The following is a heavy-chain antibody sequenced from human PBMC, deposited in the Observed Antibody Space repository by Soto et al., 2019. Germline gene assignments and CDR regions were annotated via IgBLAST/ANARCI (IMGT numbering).Heavy chain of an antibody. D-gene: IGHD2-15*01. Sequence: PSETLSLTCAVYGGSFSGYYWSWIRQPPGKGLEWIGEINHSGSTNYNPSLKSRVTISVDTSKNQFSLNLSSVTVADTAVYFCARKQAGYFSGIDYWGQGTLVTVSS. CDR1: GGSFSGYY. CDR3: ARKQAGYFSGIDY. V-gene: IGHV4-34*01. J-gene: IGHJ4*02. CDR2: INHSGST.